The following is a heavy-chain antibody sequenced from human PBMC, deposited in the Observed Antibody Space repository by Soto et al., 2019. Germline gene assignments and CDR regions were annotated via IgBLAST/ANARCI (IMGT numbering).Heavy chain of an antibody. Sequence: EVQLLESGGGLVQPGGSLRLSCAASGFSFSNYAMGWVRQTARRGLEWVSLISGSDGRTWHAGSVGGRFSISRDNSMQTISMQMNDLRSEDSALYYCAKMDSYFYGWGRYPDHWGLGILVTVSS. CDR1: GFSFSNYA. V-gene: IGHV3-23*01. D-gene: IGHD3-16*02. CDR2: ISGSDGRT. CDR3: AKMDSYFYGWGRYPDH. J-gene: IGHJ4*02.